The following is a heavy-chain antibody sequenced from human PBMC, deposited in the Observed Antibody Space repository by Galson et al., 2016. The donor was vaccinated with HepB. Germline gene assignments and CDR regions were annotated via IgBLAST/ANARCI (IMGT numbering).Heavy chain of an antibody. CDR1: GFTVSNNY. CDR3: ARAFSSGWYYALFFDS. J-gene: IGHJ4*02. Sequence: SLRLSCAASGFTVSNNYMSWVRQAPGKGLEWVSTIYSAGNTYYADSVKGRFIISRDNSKNTLYLQMNSLRAEDSAVYYCARAFSSGWYYALFFDSWGQGTLVTGSS. D-gene: IGHD6-19*01. V-gene: IGHV3-53*01. CDR2: IYSAGNT.